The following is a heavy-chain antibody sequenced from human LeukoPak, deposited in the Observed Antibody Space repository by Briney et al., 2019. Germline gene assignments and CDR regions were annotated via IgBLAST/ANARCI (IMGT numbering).Heavy chain of an antibody. Sequence: PSQTLSLTCTVAGGSISSGSYYWSWIRRPAGKGLEWFGRIYTSGSTTYNPSLKSRVTISVDTTKNQFSLKLSSVTAADTAVYYCARGGSPVGATNDYWGQGTLVTVSS. V-gene: IGHV4-61*02. CDR1: GGSISSGSYY. D-gene: IGHD1-26*01. J-gene: IGHJ4*02. CDR3: ARGGSPVGATNDY. CDR2: IYTSGST.